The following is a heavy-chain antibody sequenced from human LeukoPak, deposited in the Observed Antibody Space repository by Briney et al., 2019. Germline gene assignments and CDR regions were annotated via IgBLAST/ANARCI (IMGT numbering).Heavy chain of an antibody. J-gene: IGHJ4*02. CDR2: FDPEDGET. Sequence: ASVKVSCKASGHTLSELAIHWVRQAPGKGLEWMGGFDPEDGETIYAQKFQGSVTMIEDTSTDIAYMELTSLRSEDTAVYFCATFASSYYFYWGQGTLVTVSS. CDR1: GHTLSELA. D-gene: IGHD3-10*01. V-gene: IGHV1-24*01. CDR3: ATFASSYYFY.